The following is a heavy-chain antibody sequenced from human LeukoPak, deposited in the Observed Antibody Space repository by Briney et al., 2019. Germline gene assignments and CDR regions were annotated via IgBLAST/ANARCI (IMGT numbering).Heavy chain of an antibody. CDR1: GGSVSSGSYY. CDR2: IYYSGST. CDR3: ARTLTYYDILTGLRPYGMDV. J-gene: IGHJ6*02. D-gene: IGHD3-9*01. Sequence: SETLSLTCTVPGGSVSSGSYYWSWLRQPPGKGLEWIGYIYYSGSTNYNPSLKSRVTISVDTSKNQFSLKLSSVTAADTAVYYCARTLTYYDILTGLRPYGMDVWGQGTTVTVSS. V-gene: IGHV4-61*01.